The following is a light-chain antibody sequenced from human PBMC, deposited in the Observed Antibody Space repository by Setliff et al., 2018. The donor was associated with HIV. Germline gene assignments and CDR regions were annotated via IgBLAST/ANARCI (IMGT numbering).Light chain of an antibody. CDR2: ENN. CDR3: ASWEGSLSVGV. CDR1: RSNIGNNY. J-gene: IGLJ2*01. V-gene: IGLV1-51*02. Sequence: QSALAQPPSISAAPGHQVTISCFGSRSNIGNNYVSWYQQLPGTAPKVLIYENNRRPSGIPDRFSASSSGTSATLVITGLQTGDEAIYYCASWEGSLSVGVFGGGTKVTVL.